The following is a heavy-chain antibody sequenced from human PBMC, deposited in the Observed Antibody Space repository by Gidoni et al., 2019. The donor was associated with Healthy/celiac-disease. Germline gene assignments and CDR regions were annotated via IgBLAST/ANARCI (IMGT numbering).Heavy chain of an antibody. CDR3: TKESSSWYYLDD. Sequence: EVQLLESGGGLVQPGGSLRLSCAASGSTFSSYAMSWVRPAPGKGLEWVSALSGSGGSTYYADSVKGRFTISRDNSKNTLYLQMNSLRAEDTAVYYCTKESSSWYYLDDWGQGTLVTVSS. D-gene: IGHD6-13*01. CDR1: GSTFSSYA. J-gene: IGHJ4*02. CDR2: LSGSGGST. V-gene: IGHV3-23*01.